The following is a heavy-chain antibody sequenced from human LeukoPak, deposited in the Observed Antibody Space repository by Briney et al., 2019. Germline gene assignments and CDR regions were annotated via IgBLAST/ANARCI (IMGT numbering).Heavy chain of an antibody. J-gene: IGHJ4*02. CDR3: ARNRGSDDYFDY. Sequence: PGGSLRLSCAASGSTFSSYAMHWVRQAPGKGLEYVSAISSNGGSTYYANSVKGRFTISRDNSKNTLYLQMGSLRAEDMAVYYCARNRGSDDYFDYWGQGTLVTVSS. CDR2: ISSNGGST. V-gene: IGHV3-64*01. CDR1: GSTFSSYA. D-gene: IGHD2-21*02.